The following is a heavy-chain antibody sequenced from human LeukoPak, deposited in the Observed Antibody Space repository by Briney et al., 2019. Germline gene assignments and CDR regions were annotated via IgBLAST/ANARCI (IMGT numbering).Heavy chain of an antibody. CDR3: ASSDIAAAGTIYY. CDR1: GSTFSSYA. V-gene: IGHV3-23*01. CDR2: ISGSGGST. Sequence: GGSLRLSCAASGSTFSSYAMSWVRQAPGKGLEWVSAISGSGGSTYYADSVKGRFTISRDNSKNTLYLQMNSLRAEDTAVYYCASSDIAAAGTIYYWGQGTLVTVSS. D-gene: IGHD6-13*01. J-gene: IGHJ4*02.